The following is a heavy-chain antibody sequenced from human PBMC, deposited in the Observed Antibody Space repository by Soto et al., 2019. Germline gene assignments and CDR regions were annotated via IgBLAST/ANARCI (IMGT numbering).Heavy chain of an antibody. Sequence: TGGSLRLSCAASGFTFSNAVMTWVRQAPGKGLEWVSGITGSGSTTYYADSVKGRFTVSRDNSNNTLYLQMTSLRGDDPAVYYCAQAVVGATNRPHDYCGQGTLVTVSS. CDR3: AQAVVGATNRPHDY. D-gene: IGHD2-15*01. J-gene: IGHJ4*02. CDR2: ITGSGSTT. CDR1: GFTFSNAV. V-gene: IGHV3-23*01.